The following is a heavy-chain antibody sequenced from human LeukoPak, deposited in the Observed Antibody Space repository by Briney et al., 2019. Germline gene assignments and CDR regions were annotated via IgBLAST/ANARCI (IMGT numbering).Heavy chain of an antibody. CDR1: GYSFTSYW. CDR2: IYPGDSDT. D-gene: IGHD3-22*01. Sequence: GESLKISCKGSGYSFTSYWIGWVRQMPGKGLEWMGIIYPGDSDTRYSPSFQGQVTISAGKSISTAYLQWSSLKASDTAMYYCARSKYYYDSSGYYLDYWGQGTLVTVSS. CDR3: ARSKYYYDSSGYYLDY. V-gene: IGHV5-51*01. J-gene: IGHJ4*02.